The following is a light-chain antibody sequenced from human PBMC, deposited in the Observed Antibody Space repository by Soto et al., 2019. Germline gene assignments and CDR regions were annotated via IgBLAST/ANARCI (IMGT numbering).Light chain of an antibody. CDR1: QSVSSSY. Sequence: EIVFAQSPSTLSLSPGERATPSCRARQSVSSSYLARVQQKPGQAPQPLLYGASHRATGIPDRFRGSGSGTVFTLTISRLEPEDFAVYYCQQYFSSPRAFGQGPKWIS. V-gene: IGKV3-20*01. CDR3: QQYFSSPRA. CDR2: GAS. J-gene: IGKJ1*01.